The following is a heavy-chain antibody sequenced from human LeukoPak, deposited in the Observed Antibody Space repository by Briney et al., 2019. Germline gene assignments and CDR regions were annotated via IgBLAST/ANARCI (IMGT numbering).Heavy chain of an antibody. CDR3: ARDFAAAGTFYYYYYMDV. V-gene: IGHV1-46*01. D-gene: IGHD6-13*01. CDR2: INPSGGST. J-gene: IGHJ6*03. Sequence: ASVKVSCKASGYTFTSYYMHWVRQAPGQGLEWMGIINPSGGSTSYAQKFQGRVTMTRDMSTSTVYMELSSLRSEDTAVYYCARDFAAAGTFYYYYYMDVWGKGTTVTVSS. CDR1: GYTFTSYY.